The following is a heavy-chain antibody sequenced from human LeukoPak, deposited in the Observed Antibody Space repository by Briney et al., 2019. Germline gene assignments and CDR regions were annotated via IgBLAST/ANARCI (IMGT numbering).Heavy chain of an antibody. CDR1: GLSLGNAW. V-gene: IGHV3-15*01. CDR3: TTLGGDNWFDWYFDL. J-gene: IGHJ2*01. Sequence: GGSLRLSCAASGLSLGNAWMSWVRQVPGKGLEWLGRIRAKVDGGTVDYAAPVKGRFTISRDESENMLYLHLTSLKIEDAAVYYCTTLGGDNWFDWYFDLWGRGTLVTVSS. CDR2: IRAKVDGGTV. D-gene: IGHD1-1*01.